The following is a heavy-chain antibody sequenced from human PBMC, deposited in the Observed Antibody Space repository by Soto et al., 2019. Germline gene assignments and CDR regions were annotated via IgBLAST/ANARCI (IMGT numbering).Heavy chain of an antibody. Sequence: ASVKVSCKASGGTFSSYAISWVRQAPGQGLEWIGGFIPMFGAANYAQKFQGRVTITADESTSTVYMELGSLTSEDTGVYYCARGVINRGSYANWFDPWGQGTPVTVSS. V-gene: IGHV1-69*13. CDR1: GGTFSSYA. D-gene: IGHD1-26*01. J-gene: IGHJ5*02. CDR3: ARGVINRGSYANWFDP. CDR2: FIPMFGAA.